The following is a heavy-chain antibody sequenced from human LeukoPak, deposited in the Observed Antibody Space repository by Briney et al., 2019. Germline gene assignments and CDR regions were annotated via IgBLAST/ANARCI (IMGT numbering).Heavy chain of an antibody. Sequence: GAPVKVSCKASGYTFTSYGIGWVRQAPGQGLEWMGWISADKTNTNYAQNLQGRVTVTTDTSTSTAYMELRSLRSDDTAVYYCARRAAVVGPLYYFDNWGQGTLITVSS. V-gene: IGHV1-18*01. CDR2: ISADKTNT. J-gene: IGHJ4*02. CDR3: ARRAAVVGPLYYFDN. D-gene: IGHD6-19*01. CDR1: GYTFTSYG.